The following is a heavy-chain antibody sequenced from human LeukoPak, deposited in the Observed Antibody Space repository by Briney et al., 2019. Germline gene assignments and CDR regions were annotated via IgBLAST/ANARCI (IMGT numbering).Heavy chain of an antibody. J-gene: IGHJ4*02. D-gene: IGHD3-3*01. V-gene: IGHV3-20*04. Sequence: GGSLRLSCAASGFTFDDYGMSWVRQAPGKGLEWVSGISWNSGSIGYADSVKGRFTISRDNAKNSLYLQMNSLRAEDTAVYYCARDPGPVRFLEWYRPELFDYWGQGTLVTVSS. CDR1: GFTFDDYG. CDR3: ARDPGPVRFLEWYRPELFDY. CDR2: ISWNSGSI.